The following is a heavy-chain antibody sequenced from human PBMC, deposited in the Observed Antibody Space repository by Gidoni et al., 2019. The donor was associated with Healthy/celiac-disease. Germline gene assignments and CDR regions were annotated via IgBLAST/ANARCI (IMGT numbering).Heavy chain of an antibody. D-gene: IGHD4-17*01. V-gene: IGHV3-33*01. J-gene: IGHJ4*02. Sequence: QVQLVESGGGVVQPGRSLRLSCAASGFTFSSYGMHWVRQAPGKGLEWVAVIWYDGSNKYYADSVKGRFTISRDNSKNTLYLQMNSLRAEDTAVYYCARDRDDYGDLALGYWGQGTLVTVSS. CDR1: GFTFSSYG. CDR3: ARDRDDYGDLALGY. CDR2: IWYDGSNK.